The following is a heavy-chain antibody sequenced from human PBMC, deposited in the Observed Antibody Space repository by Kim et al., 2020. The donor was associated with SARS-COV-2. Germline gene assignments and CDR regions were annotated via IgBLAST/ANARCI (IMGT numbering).Heavy chain of an antibody. CDR3: AKSSYFSGSLYYFDL. D-gene: IGHD3-10*01. V-gene: IGHV4-59*08. CDR2: FYYTGTT. CDR1: GGSINSYY. J-gene: IGHJ2*01. Sequence: SETLSLTCTVSGGSINSYYWSWIRQPPGRGLEWIGYFYYTGTTDYNPSLKSRVTISLDTSKNQFSLKLSSVTAADTAVYYCAKSSYFSGSLYYFDLWGRGTLVTVSS.